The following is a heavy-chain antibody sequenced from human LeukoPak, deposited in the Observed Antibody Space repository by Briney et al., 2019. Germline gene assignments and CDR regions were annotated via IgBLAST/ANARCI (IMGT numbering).Heavy chain of an antibody. J-gene: IGHJ4*02. D-gene: IGHD5-24*01. CDR2: ISSSGSTI. V-gene: IGHV3-48*04. Sequence: GGSLRLSCAASGFTFSTYGMHWVRQAPGKGLEWVSYISSSGSTIYYADSVKGRFTISRDNAKNSLYLQMNSLRAEDTAVYYCVRQGRWLQFDYWGQGTLVTVSS. CDR3: VRQGRWLQFDY. CDR1: GFTFSTYG.